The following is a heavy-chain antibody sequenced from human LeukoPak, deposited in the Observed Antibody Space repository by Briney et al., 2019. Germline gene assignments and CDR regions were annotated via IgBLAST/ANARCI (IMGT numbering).Heavy chain of an antibody. V-gene: IGHV4-39*07. CDR1: GGSISTSNYY. D-gene: IGHD3-3*01. J-gene: IGHJ6*03. CDR2: IYYSGST. Sequence: SETLSLTCTVSGGSISTSNYYWGWIRQPPGKGLEWIGSIYYSGSTYYNPSLKSRVTISVDTSKNQFSLKLSSVTAADTAVYYCARGKYYDFWSGYYGGPYMDVWGKGTTVTVSS. CDR3: ARGKYYDFWSGYYGGPYMDV.